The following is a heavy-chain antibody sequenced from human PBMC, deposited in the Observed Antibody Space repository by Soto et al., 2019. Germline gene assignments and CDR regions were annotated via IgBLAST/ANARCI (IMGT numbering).Heavy chain of an antibody. V-gene: IGHV3-48*01. Sequence: EVQLVESGGGLVQPGGSLRLSCTASGVTFSSYSMVWVRQAPGKGVEWVSYISSSSSSIYYADSVKGRFSTSRDNAKNSTSLQMNSLRVEDTGVYYCAIELGFDAVARMDVWGQGTTVTVSS. CDR3: AIELGFDAVARMDV. CDR2: ISSSSSSI. CDR1: GVTFSSYS. D-gene: IGHD6-19*01. J-gene: IGHJ6*02.